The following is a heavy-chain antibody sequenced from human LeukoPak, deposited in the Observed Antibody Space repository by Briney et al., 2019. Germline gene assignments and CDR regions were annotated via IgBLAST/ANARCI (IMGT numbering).Heavy chain of an antibody. J-gene: IGHJ5*02. Sequence: PGGSLRLSCAASGFTFDDYAMHWVRQAPGKGLEWVSGISWNSNSIGYADSVKGRFTISRDNAKNSLYLQMNSLRAEDTALYYCAKDGPQLRYFDWLDNWGQGTLVTVSS. CDR3: AKDGPQLRYFDWLDN. V-gene: IGHV3-9*01. D-gene: IGHD3-9*01. CDR1: GFTFDDYA. CDR2: ISWNSNSI.